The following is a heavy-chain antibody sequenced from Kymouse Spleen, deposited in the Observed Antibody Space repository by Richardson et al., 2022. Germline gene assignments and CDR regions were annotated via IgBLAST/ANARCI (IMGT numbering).Heavy chain of an antibody. V-gene: IGHV3-66*03. Sequence: EVQLVESGGGLIQPGGSLRLSCAASGFTVSSNYMSWVRQAPGKGLEWVSVIYSCGSTYYADSVKGRFTISRDNSKNTLYLQMNSLRAEDTAVYYCARDRGAARPYYYYYGMDVWGQGTTVTVSS. J-gene: IGHJ6*02. CDR2: IYSCGST. CDR1: GFTVSSNY. D-gene: IGHD6-6*01. CDR3: ARDRGAARPYYYYYGMDV.